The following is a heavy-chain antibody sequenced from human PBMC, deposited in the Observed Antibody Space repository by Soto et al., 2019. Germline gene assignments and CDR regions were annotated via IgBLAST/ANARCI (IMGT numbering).Heavy chain of an antibody. CDR2: ISAYNGNT. CDR1: GYTFTSYG. D-gene: IGHD1-26*01. J-gene: IGHJ3*02. Sequence: ASVKVSCKASGYTFTSYGISWVRQAPGQGLEWMGWISAYNGNTNYAQKLQGRVTMTTDTSTSTAYMELRSLRSDDTAVYYCAKCLNTGSSTIRRDAYDIWGQRTMVTVS. V-gene: IGHV1-18*01. CDR3: AKCLNTGSSTIRRDAYDI.